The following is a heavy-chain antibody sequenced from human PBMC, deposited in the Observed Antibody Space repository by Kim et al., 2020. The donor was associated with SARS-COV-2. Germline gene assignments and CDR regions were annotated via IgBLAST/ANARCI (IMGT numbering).Heavy chain of an antibody. D-gene: IGHD6-19*01. CDR1: GFAFSSSG. CDR3: ARDAAVAGTADY. V-gene: IGHV3-33*01. J-gene: IGHJ4*02. Sequence: GGSLRLSCAASGFAFSSSGMHWVRQAPGKGLEWVALIWYDGSNKNYADSVKGRFTISRDNSKNTLYLQMNSLRAEDTALYYCARDAAVAGTADYWGQGTLVTVSS. CDR2: IWYDGSNK.